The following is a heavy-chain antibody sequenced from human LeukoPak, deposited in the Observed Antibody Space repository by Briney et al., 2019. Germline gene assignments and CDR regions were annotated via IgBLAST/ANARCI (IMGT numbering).Heavy chain of an antibody. CDR2: ISGSGGST. CDR3: AKAGGWEWEPPSGDAFDI. Sequence: HTGGSLRLSCAASGFTFSSYAMSWVRQAPGKGLEWVSAISGSGGSTYYADSVKGRFTISRDNSKNTLYLQMNSLRAEDTAVYYCAKAGGWEWEPPSGDAFDIWGQGTMVTVSS. CDR1: GFTFSSYA. V-gene: IGHV3-23*01. D-gene: IGHD1-26*01. J-gene: IGHJ3*02.